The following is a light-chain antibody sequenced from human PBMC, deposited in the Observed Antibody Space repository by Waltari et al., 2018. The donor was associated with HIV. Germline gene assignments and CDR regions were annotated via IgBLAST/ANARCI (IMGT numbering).Light chain of an antibody. J-gene: IGLJ1*01. CDR2: DNN. Sequence: QSVLTQPPSVSAAPGQKLTISCSGSSSNIGNNFVSWLQQLPGTAPEVLIYDNNKRPSGIPDRFSGSKSGTSATLGITGLQTGDEADYYCGTWDTSLSTYVFGPGTKVTVL. CDR1: SSNIGNNF. CDR3: GTWDTSLSTYV. V-gene: IGLV1-51*01.